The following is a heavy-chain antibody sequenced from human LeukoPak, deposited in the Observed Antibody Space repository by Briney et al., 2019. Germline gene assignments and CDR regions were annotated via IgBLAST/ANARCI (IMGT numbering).Heavy chain of an antibody. CDR3: ARAWETYYYYMDV. Sequence: PGGSLRLSCAASGFTFSSYSMNWVRQAPGKGLEWVSSISSSSSYIYYADSVKGRFTISRDNAKNSLYLQMNSLRAEDTAVYYCARAWETYYYYMDVWGKGTTVTVSS. CDR1: GFTFSSYS. CDR2: ISSSSSYI. V-gene: IGHV3-21*01. D-gene: IGHD1-26*01. J-gene: IGHJ6*03.